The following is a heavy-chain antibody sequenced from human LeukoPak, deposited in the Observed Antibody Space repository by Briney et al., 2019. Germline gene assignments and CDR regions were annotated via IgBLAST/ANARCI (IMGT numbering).Heavy chain of an antibody. CDR2: KIQNCGTG. V-gene: IGHV1-69*06. CDR1: GGILRSYA. Sequence: SVKVSCKACGGILRSYAISWVRQPRGKGLEWMGRKIQNCGTGKYAQKLKGRVNINADKATITAYMELSSLRTEDTAVYYYARDRDTGYYDSLKPHYCMDVWGKGTTVTVSS. J-gene: IGHJ6*03. CDR3: ARDRDTGYYDSLKPHYCMDV. D-gene: IGHD3-3*01.